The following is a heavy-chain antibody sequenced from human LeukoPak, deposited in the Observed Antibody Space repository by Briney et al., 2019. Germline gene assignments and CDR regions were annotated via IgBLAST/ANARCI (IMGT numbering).Heavy chain of an antibody. D-gene: IGHD3-3*01. CDR1: GFTFSDYY. CDR2: ISSSGSTI. CDR3: AKIRSGYYRSPFDY. J-gene: IGHJ4*02. Sequence: GGSLRLSCAASGFTFSDYYMSWIRQAPGKGLEWVSYISSSGSTIYYADSVKGRFTISRDNAKNSLYLQMNSLRAEDTAVYYCAKIRSGYYRSPFDYWGQGTLVTVSS. V-gene: IGHV3-11*04.